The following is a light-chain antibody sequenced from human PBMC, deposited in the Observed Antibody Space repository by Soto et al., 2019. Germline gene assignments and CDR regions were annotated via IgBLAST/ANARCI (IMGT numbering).Light chain of an antibody. CDR3: QQLNSYPRT. Sequence: DIQLTQSPSFLSASVGDRVTITCRASQGISSSLAWHQQKPGKAPKLLIYAASTLQSGVPSRFSGSGSGTEFTLTISSLQPEDFATYYCQQLNSYPRTFGPGTKVDIK. CDR2: AAS. J-gene: IGKJ3*01. V-gene: IGKV1-9*01. CDR1: QGISSS.